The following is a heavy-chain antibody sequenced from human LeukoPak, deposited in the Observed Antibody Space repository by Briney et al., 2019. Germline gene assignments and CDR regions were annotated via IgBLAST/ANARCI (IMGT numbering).Heavy chain of an antibody. CDR1: GFTFRSDA. J-gene: IGHJ4*02. CDR2: IPYDGTNE. CDR3: AKDWGERWTTDY. V-gene: IGHV3-30*02. Sequence: GGSLRLSCAASGFTFRSDAMHWVRQAPGKGLEWVSFIPYDGTNEFYVDSVRGRFTISRDNSKNTLYLQMNSLRAEDTAVYYCAKDWGERWTTDYWGQGTLVTVSS. D-gene: IGHD3-16*01.